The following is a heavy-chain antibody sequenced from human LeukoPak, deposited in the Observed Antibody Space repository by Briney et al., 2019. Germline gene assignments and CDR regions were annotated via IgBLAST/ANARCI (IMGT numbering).Heavy chain of an antibody. D-gene: IGHD2-15*01. CDR1: GYSFTSYW. V-gene: IGHV5-51*01. Sequence: HGESLKISCKGSGYSFTSYWIGWVRQMPGKGLEWMGIIYPGDSDTRYSPSFQGQVTISADRSITTAYLQWSSLKASDTAMYYCARLYLPYTGAWYGSAFDIWGQGTMVTVSS. CDR3: ARLYLPYTGAWYGSAFDI. CDR2: IYPGDSDT. J-gene: IGHJ3*02.